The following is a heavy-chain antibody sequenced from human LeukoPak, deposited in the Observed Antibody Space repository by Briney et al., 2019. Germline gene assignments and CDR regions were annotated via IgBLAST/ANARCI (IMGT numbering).Heavy chain of an antibody. CDR3: ARVWSRAIPSDQVDY. Sequence: GGSLRLSCAASGFTFSSYEMNWVRQAPGKGLEWVSYISSSGSTIYYADSVKGRFTISRDNAKNSLYLQMNSLRAEDTAVYYCARVWSRAIPSDQVDYWGQGTLVTVSS. V-gene: IGHV3-48*03. CDR1: GFTFSSYE. J-gene: IGHJ4*02. CDR2: ISSSGSTI. D-gene: IGHD2-21*01.